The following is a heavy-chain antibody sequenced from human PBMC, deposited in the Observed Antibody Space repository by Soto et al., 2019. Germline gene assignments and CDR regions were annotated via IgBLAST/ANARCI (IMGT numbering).Heavy chain of an antibody. J-gene: IGHJ6*02. V-gene: IGHV3-53*01. CDR3: ARNSMMDV. Sequence: EVQLVESGGGLVQPGGSLRLSCAASGFAVSNHYMNWVRQAPGKGLEWVLIIRTTDSTYYADSVKGRFTISRDNSKNTVSLEMNSLRVEDTAVYYCARNSMMDVWGQGTTVIVSS. CDR2: IRTTDST. CDR1: GFAVSNHY.